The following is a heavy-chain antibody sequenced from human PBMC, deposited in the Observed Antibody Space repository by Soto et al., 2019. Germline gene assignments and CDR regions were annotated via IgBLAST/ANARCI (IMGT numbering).Heavy chain of an antibody. Sequence: ESGGGLVQPGGSLRLSCAASGFTFKSYGMSWVRQAPGKGLEWVSGISGGGVTTHYADSVKGRFTISRDNSKNTLYLQMSSLRAEDTAIYYCAKDLFYWGQGTLVTVSS. CDR2: ISGGGVTT. V-gene: IGHV3-23*01. CDR1: GFTFKSYG. CDR3: AKDLFY. J-gene: IGHJ4*02.